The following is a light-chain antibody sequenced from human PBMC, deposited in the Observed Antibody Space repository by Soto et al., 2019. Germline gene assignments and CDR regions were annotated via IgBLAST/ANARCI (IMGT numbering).Light chain of an antibody. J-gene: IGLJ1*01. V-gene: IGLV2-14*01. Sequence: QSALTQRASVSGSPGQSITISCTGTSSDVGGYNYVSWYQQNPGKAPKLMIYDVSVRPSGVSNRFSGSKSGNTASLTISGLQAEDEADYYCSSYTSSSTLYVFGIGTKLTVL. CDR1: SSDVGGYNY. CDR3: SSYTSSSTLYV. CDR2: DVS.